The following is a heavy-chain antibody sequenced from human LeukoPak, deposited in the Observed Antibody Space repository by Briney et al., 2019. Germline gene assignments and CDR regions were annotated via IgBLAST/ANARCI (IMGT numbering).Heavy chain of an antibody. CDR1: GFTFSSYS. CDR3: ASYSSGYYGYDAFDI. V-gene: IGHV3-48*04. Sequence: PGGSLGLSCAASGFTFSSYSMNWVRQAPGKGLEWVSYISSSSSTIYYADSVKGRFTISRDNAKNSLYLQMNSLRAEDTAVYYCASYSSGYYGYDAFDIWGQGTMVTVSS. CDR2: ISSSSSTI. D-gene: IGHD3-22*01. J-gene: IGHJ3*02.